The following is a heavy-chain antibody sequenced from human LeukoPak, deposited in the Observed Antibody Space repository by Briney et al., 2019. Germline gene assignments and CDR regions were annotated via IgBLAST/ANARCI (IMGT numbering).Heavy chain of an antibody. CDR2: IRSKTDGGTT. V-gene: IGHV3-15*01. D-gene: IGHD3-10*01. CDR1: GFTFSNAW. J-gene: IGHJ4*02. CDR3: IIGAYYYGSDSYRGYYFDY. Sequence: AGGSLRLSCAASGFTFSNAWMSWVRQAPGKGLEWVGRIRSKTDGGTTDYAAPVKGRFTISRDDSKNTLYLQMNSLKTEDTAVYYCIIGAYYYGSDSYRGYYFDYWGQGTLVTVSS.